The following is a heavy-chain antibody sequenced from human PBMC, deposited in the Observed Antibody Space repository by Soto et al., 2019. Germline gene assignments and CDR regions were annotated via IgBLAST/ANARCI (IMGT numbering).Heavy chain of an antibody. D-gene: IGHD1-1*01. CDR3: ARGRGDGYNLDWNFDL. Sequence: QVHLQQWGAGLLKPSETLSLTCAVYGGSFSDYYWSWIRQPPGKGLEWIGEINNGGSTNFNPSLKSRVSMSVGTSSNQFSLQLTSVTAADTAVYYCARGRGDGYNLDWNFDLWGRGSLVTVSS. J-gene: IGHJ2*01. CDR2: INNGGST. CDR1: GGSFSDYY. V-gene: IGHV4-34*01.